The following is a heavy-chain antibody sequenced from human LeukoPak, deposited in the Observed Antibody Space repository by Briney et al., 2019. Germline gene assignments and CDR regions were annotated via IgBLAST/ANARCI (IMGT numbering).Heavy chain of an antibody. CDR1: GGSFSGYY. Sequence: SETLSLTCAVYGGSFSGYYWSWIRQPPGKGLEWIGEINHSGSTNYNPSLKSRVTISVDTSKNQFSLKLSSVTAADTAVYYCARIRGSHYDFWSGSFDFDYWGQGTLVTVSS. D-gene: IGHD3-3*01. CDR2: INHSGST. V-gene: IGHV4-34*01. J-gene: IGHJ4*02. CDR3: ARIRGSHYDFWSGSFDFDY.